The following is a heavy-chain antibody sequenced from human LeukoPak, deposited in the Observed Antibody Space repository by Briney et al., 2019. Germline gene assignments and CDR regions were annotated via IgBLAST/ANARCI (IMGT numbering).Heavy chain of an antibody. Sequence: GGSLRLSCAASGFTFSNYWMTWVRQAPGKGLEWVANINQDGSENYYVDSVKGRFTISRDNAKNSLYLQMNSLRAEDTAVYYCAKSPYGSGHVYYFDYWGQGTLVTVSS. CDR3: AKSPYGSGHVYYFDY. CDR1: GFTFSNYW. CDR2: INQDGSEN. J-gene: IGHJ4*02. D-gene: IGHD6-19*01. V-gene: IGHV3-7*01.